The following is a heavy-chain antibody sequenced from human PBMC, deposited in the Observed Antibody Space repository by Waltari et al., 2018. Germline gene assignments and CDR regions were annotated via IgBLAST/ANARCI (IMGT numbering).Heavy chain of an antibody. J-gene: IGHJ4*02. D-gene: IGHD6-13*01. CDR3: AKVSS. V-gene: IGHV3-30*18. CDR1: GFTFSSYG. Sequence: QVQLVESGGGVVQPGRSLRLSCAASGFTFSSYGMHWGRQAPGKGLEWVAVISYDGSNKYYADSVKGRFTISRDNSKNTLYLQMNSLRAEDTAVYYCAKVSSWGQGTLVTVSS. CDR2: ISYDGSNK.